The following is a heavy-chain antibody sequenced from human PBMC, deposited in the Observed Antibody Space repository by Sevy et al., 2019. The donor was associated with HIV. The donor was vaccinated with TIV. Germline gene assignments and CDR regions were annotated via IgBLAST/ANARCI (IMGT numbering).Heavy chain of an antibody. Sequence: GWSLRLSCAVSGLSFSNAWMSWVRQAPGKGLEWVGHIESKRDGGAVDYAPPVKGRFTISRDDSRNILYLQMNTLSTDDTAVYYCTTDWTLTTKVFYWGQGTPVTASS. CDR1: GLSFSNAW. D-gene: IGHD1-1*01. V-gene: IGHV3-15*04. CDR2: IESKRDGGAV. CDR3: TTDWTLTTKVFY. J-gene: IGHJ4*02.